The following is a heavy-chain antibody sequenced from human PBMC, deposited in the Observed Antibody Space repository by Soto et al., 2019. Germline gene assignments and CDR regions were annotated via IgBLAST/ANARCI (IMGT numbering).Heavy chain of an antibody. CDR2: IYYSGKT. V-gene: IGHV4-30-2*01. Sequence: PSETLSLTCTVSGGSISSGPYSWSWIRQPPGKGLGWLGYIYYSGKTDYNPSLRSRVTISVDRSKNQFSLILTSVTAADSAVYFCARGCSSASCYTGFDPWGQGTLVTVSS. D-gene: IGHD2-2*02. CDR3: ARGCSSASCYTGFDP. CDR1: GGSISSGPYS. J-gene: IGHJ5*02.